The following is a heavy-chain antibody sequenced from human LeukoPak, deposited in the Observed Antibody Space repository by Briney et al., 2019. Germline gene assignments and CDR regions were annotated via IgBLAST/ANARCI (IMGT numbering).Heavy chain of an antibody. CDR3: ARGFTIFGVTDDAFDI. J-gene: IGHJ3*02. D-gene: IGHD3-3*01. Sequence: ASVKVSFKASGYTFTSYGISWVRQAPGQGLEWMGWISAYNGNTNYAQKLQGRVTMTTDTSTSTAYMELRSLRSDDTAVYYCARGFTIFGVTDDAFDIWGQGTMVTVSS. CDR2: ISAYNGNT. V-gene: IGHV1-18*01. CDR1: GYTFTSYG.